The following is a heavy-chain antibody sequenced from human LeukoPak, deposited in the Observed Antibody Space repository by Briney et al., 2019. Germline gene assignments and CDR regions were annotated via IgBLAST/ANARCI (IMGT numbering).Heavy chain of an antibody. J-gene: IGHJ4*02. CDR3: ARDGAAAGPGRADFDY. CDR1: GFTFSDYY. D-gene: IGHD6-13*01. V-gene: IGHV3-11*05. Sequence: GGSLRLSCAASGFTFSDYYISWIRQAPGKGLEWLSYIAGSTIYTNYADSVKGRFTISRDNAKNSVYLQMNSLRAEDTAVYYCARDGAAAGPGRADFDYWGQGTLVTVSS. CDR2: IAGSTIYT.